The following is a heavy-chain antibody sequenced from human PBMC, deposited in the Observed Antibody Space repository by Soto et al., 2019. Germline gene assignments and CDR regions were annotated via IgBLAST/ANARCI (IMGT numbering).Heavy chain of an antibody. V-gene: IGHV3-48*02. J-gene: IGHJ5*02. CDR3: ARDFKAMVRGAPNWFDP. CDR1: GFTFSSYS. D-gene: IGHD3-10*01. CDR2: ISSSSSTI. Sequence: HPGGSLRLSCAASGFTFSSYSMNWVRQAPGKGLEWVSYISSSSSTIYYADSVKGRFTISRDNAKNSLYLQMNSLRDEDTAVYYCARDFKAMVRGAPNWFDPWGQGTLVTVSS.